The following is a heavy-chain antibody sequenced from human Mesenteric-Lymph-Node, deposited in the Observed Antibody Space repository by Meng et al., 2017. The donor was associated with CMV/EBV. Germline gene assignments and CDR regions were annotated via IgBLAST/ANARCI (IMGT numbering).Heavy chain of an antibody. J-gene: IGHJ5*02. D-gene: IGHD3-10*01. V-gene: IGHV3-53*01. Sequence: GGSLRLSCAASGFSVSYNYMTWVRQAPGKGLEWVSLIYGGGSTYYADSVRGRFTISRDNSKNTLYLQMSSLRAEDTAVYYCARVMYYYDSGSYYMATWGQGTLVTSPQ. CDR1: GFSVSYNY. CDR3: ARVMYYYDSGSYYMAT. CDR2: IYGGGST.